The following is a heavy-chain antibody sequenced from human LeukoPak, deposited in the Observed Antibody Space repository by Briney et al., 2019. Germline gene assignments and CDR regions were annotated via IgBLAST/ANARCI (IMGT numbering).Heavy chain of an antibody. CDR3: ASTLITMVRGVSTRLDY. V-gene: IGHV1-18*01. D-gene: IGHD3-10*01. CDR2: ISAYNGNT. Sequence: ASVKVSCKASGYTFTSYGISWVRQAPGQGLEWMGWISAYNGNTNYAQKLQGRVTMTTDTSTSTAYMELRSLRSDDTAVYYCASTLITMVRGVSTRLDYWGEGTLVTASS. CDR1: GYTFTSYG. J-gene: IGHJ4*02.